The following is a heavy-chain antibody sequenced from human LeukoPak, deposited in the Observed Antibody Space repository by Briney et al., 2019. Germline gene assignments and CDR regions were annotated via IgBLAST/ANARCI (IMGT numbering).Heavy chain of an antibody. D-gene: IGHD3-22*01. CDR3: AKGRTYYYDSADAFDI. V-gene: IGHV3-23*01. J-gene: IGHJ3*02. Sequence: GGSLRLSCAASGFTFSSYAMSWVRQAPGKGLEWVSDINGSGGSTYYADSVKGRFTISRDNSKNTLFLQMSGLRAEDTAVYYCAKGRTYYYDSADAFDIWGQGTMVTVSS. CDR2: INGSGGST. CDR1: GFTFSSYA.